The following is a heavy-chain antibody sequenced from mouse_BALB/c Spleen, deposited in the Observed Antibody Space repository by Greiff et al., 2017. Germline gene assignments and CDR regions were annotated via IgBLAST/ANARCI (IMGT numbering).Heavy chain of an antibody. Sequence: EVQLVESGGGLVQPGGSRKLSCAASGFTFSSFGMHWVRQAPEKGLEWVAYISSGSSTIYYADTVKGRFTISRDNPKNTLFLQMTSLRSEDTAMYYCARSNPYAMDYWGQGTSVTVSS. CDR1: GFTFSSFG. CDR2: ISSGSSTI. D-gene: IGHD4-1*01. V-gene: IGHV5-17*02. J-gene: IGHJ4*01. CDR3: ARSNPYAMDY.